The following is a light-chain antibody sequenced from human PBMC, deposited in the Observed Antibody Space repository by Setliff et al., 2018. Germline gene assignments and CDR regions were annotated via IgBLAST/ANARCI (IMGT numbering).Light chain of an antibody. V-gene: IGLV2-14*03. CDR2: GVS. J-gene: IGLJ1*01. CDR3: TAYTSGTTEV. CDR1: SSVVGGYNY. Sequence: QSVLTQPPSASGSPGQSVTISCTGTSSVVGGYNYVSWYQQHPGKAPKLIIYGVSNRPSGVSSRFSGSKSGNTASLTISGLQTEDEADYYCTAYTSGTTEVFGTGTKVTVL.